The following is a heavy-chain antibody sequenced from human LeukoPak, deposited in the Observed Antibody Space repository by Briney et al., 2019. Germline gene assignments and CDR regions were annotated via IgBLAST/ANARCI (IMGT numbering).Heavy chain of an antibody. J-gene: IGHJ4*02. Sequence: SGGSLRLSCAASGFTFSSYAMHWVRQAPGKGLEWVAVISYDGSNKYYADSVKGRFTISRDNSKNTLYLQMNSLRAEDTAVYYCARQASPVAGPPPFDYWGQGTLVTVSS. D-gene: IGHD6-19*01. CDR3: ARQASPVAGPPPFDY. CDR1: GFTFSSYA. CDR2: ISYDGSNK. V-gene: IGHV3-30-3*01.